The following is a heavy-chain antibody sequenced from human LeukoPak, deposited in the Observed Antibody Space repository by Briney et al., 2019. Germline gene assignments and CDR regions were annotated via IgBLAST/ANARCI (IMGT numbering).Heavy chain of an antibody. CDR1: GFPFSTYA. V-gene: IGHV3-23*01. J-gene: IGHJ4*02. CDR2: VTGSGANS. Sequence: GGSLRLSCAASGFPFSTYAMNWVRQAPGKGLEWVSAVTGSGANSYYADSVKGRFSVSRDNSKNMVYLQMSSLRAEDTALYYCAKSDYGYYFDSWGQGTLVTVSS. CDR3: AKSDYGYYFDS. D-gene: IGHD4-17*01.